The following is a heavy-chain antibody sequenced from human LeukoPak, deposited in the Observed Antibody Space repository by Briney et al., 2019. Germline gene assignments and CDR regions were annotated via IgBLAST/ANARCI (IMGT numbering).Heavy chain of an antibody. CDR3: AGGSYYGSGSRPGYIEY. CDR2: MDNFGYK. D-gene: IGHD3-10*01. V-gene: IGHV3-53*01. Sequence: PGGSLRLSCAASGFSVNNNYMNWVRQATGKGLEWVSLMDNFGYKHYAGSVEGRVTISRDSSRNTVYLQLNSLRAEDTAVYYCAGGSYYGSGSRPGYIEYWGQGTLVTVSS. CDR1: GFSVNNNY. J-gene: IGHJ4*02.